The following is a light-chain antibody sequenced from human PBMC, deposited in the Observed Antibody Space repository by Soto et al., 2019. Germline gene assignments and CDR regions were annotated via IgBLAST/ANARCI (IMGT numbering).Light chain of an antibody. CDR3: QSYDTALGGSYV. Sequence: QSLLTQPPSVSGAPGQRVTISCTGSSSNIGAGYDVHWYQQRPGTAPRLLISDDINRPSGVPDRFSGSKSGTSASLAITGLQADDEADYYCQSYDTALGGSYVFGSGTKSPS. J-gene: IGLJ1*01. V-gene: IGLV1-40*01. CDR1: SSNIGAGYD. CDR2: DDI.